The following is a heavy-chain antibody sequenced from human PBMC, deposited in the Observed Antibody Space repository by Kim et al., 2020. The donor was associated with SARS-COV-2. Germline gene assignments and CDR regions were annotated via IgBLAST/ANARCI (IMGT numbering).Heavy chain of an antibody. CDR1: GGSISSSSYY. CDR3: AREGEALVVAAYVAFYI. J-gene: IGHJ3*02. Sequence: SETLSLTCTVSGGSISSSSYYWGWIRQPPGKGLEWIGSIYYSGSTYYNPSLKSRVTISVDTSKNQFSLKLSSVTAADTAVYYCAREGEALVVAAYVAFYIWGEGTTFSVSS. CDR2: IYYSGST. D-gene: IGHD2-15*01. V-gene: IGHV4-39*07.